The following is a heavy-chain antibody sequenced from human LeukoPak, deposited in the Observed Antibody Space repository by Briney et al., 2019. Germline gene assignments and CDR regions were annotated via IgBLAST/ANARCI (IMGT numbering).Heavy chain of an antibody. Sequence: GGSLRLSCAASGFTFSSYAMSWVRQAPGKGLEWVSAISGSGGSTYYADSVKGRFTISRDNSKNTLYLQMNSLRAEDTAVYYCAKDGRGSYVMRAFDYWGQGTLVTVSS. D-gene: IGHD1-26*01. CDR3: AKDGRGSYVMRAFDY. J-gene: IGHJ4*02. CDR1: GFTFSSYA. V-gene: IGHV3-23*01. CDR2: ISGSGGST.